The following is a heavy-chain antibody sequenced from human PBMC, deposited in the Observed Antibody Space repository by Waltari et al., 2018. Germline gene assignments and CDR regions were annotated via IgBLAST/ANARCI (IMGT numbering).Heavy chain of an antibody. Sequence: LQLQESGPGLVKPSETLSLTCTVSGGSISSSSYYWGWIRQPPGKGLEWVSAISGSGGSTYYADSVKGRFTISRDNSKNTLYLQMNSLRAEDTAVYYCAKDLSSLHIHGFDYWGQGTLVTVSS. CDR2: ISGSGGST. J-gene: IGHJ4*02. CDR3: AKDLSSLHIHGFDY. CDR1: GGSISSSSYY. D-gene: IGHD2-21*01. V-gene: IGHV3-23*01.